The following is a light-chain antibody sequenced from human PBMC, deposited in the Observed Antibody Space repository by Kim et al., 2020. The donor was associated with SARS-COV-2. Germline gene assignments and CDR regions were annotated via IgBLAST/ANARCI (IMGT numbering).Light chain of an antibody. CDR2: TAS. CDR3: QQSYTSLPT. Sequence: EIQMTQSPTSLSASVGDRVTITCRASQTITNSLNWYQQKPGNAPKLLMYTASTLHTGVPSRFSGSGSGTDFTLTISSLQPEDFATYYCQQSYTSLPTFGQGTKLEI. V-gene: IGKV1-39*01. J-gene: IGKJ2*01. CDR1: QTITNS.